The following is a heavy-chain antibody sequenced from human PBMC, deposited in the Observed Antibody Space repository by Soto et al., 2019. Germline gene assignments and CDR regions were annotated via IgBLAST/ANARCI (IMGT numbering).Heavy chain of an antibody. CDR3: ARGLAAAGSYYYYGMDV. Sequence: ASVKVSCKASGYTFIGYYMHWVRQAPGQGLEWMGWINPNSGGTNYAQKFQGWVTMTRDTSISTAYMELSRLRSDDTAVYYCARGLAAAGSYYYYGMDVWGQGTTVTVSS. D-gene: IGHD6-13*01. CDR2: INPNSGGT. V-gene: IGHV1-2*04. CDR1: GYTFIGYY. J-gene: IGHJ6*02.